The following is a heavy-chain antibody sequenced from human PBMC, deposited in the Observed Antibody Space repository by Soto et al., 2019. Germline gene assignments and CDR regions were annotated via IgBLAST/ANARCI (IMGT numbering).Heavy chain of an antibody. D-gene: IGHD3-22*01. CDR3: ASSSGYIDY. J-gene: IGHJ4*02. Sequence: GGSLRLSCAASGFTFSSYWMHWVRQAPGKGLVWVSRINTDGSTTTYADSVKGRFTISRDNAENTLYLQMRSLRAEDTAVYYYASSSGYIDYWGQGTLVTVSS. CDR1: GFTFSSYW. CDR2: INTDGSTT. V-gene: IGHV3-74*01.